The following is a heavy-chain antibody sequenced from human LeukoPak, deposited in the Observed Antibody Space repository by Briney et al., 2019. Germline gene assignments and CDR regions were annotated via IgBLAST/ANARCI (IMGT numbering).Heavy chain of an antibody. J-gene: IGHJ5*02. CDR3: ARSKGGYSSNWFDP. CDR1: GGSFSGYY. V-gene: IGHV4-34*01. D-gene: IGHD3-16*01. CDR2: INHSGST. Sequence: SETLSLTCAVYGGSFSGYYWSWTRQPPGKGLEWIGEINHSGSTNYNPSLKSRVTISVDTSKNQFSLKLSSVTAADTAVYYCARSKGGYSSNWFDPWGQGTLVTVSS.